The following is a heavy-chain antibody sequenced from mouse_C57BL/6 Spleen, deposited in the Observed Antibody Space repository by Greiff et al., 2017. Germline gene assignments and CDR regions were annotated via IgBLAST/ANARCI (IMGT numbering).Heavy chain of an antibody. CDR2: IHPNSGST. CDR1: GYTFTSYW. CDR3: ARGGGVIVTFDY. V-gene: IGHV1-64*01. J-gene: IGHJ2*01. D-gene: IGHD2-5*01. Sequence: QVQLKQPGAELVKPGASVKLSCKASGYTFTSYWMHWVKQRPGQGLEWIGMIHPNSGSTNYNEKFKSKATLTVDKSSSTAYMQLSSLTSEDSAVYYCARGGGVIVTFDYWGQGTTLTVSS.